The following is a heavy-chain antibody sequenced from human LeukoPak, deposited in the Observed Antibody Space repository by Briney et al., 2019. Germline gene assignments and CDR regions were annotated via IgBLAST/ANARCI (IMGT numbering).Heavy chain of an antibody. D-gene: IGHD3-22*01. CDR1: GFTFSDYY. V-gene: IGHV3-11*04. CDR2: ISSSGNTI. J-gene: IGHJ4*02. Sequence: GGSLRLSCAASGFTFSDYYMSWIRQAPGKGLEWVSYISSSGNTIYYVDSVKGRFTISRDNAKNSLYPQMNSLRAEDTAVFYCARGNYFDSSGTFDYWGQGTLVTVSS. CDR3: ARGNYFDSSGTFDY.